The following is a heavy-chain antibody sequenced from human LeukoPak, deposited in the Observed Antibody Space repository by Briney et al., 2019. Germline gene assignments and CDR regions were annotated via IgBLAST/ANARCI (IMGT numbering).Heavy chain of an antibody. J-gene: IGHJ4*02. CDR1: GFTASNNY. CDR3: ARGGYCSGGNCYGYFDY. V-gene: IGHV3-66*01. D-gene: IGHD2-15*01. Sequence: QPGGSLRLSCAASGFTASNNYMSWVRQAPGKGLEWVSVIYSGGTTYYADSVKGRFTISRDNSKNTLYLLMNSLRAEDTAVYYCARGGYCSGGNCYGYFDYWGQGTLVTVSS. CDR2: IYSGGTT.